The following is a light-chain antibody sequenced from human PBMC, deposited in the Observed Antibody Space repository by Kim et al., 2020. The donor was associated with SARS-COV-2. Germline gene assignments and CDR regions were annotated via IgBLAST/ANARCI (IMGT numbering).Light chain of an antibody. V-gene: IGKV1-39*01. CDR1: QSISSY. CDR2: AAS. CDR3: QQSYSTPRDT. J-gene: IGKJ2*01. Sequence: ASVGDRVTITCPASQSISSYLNWYQQKPGKAPKLLIYAASSLQSGVPSRFSGSGSGTDFTLTISSLQPEDFATYYWQQSYSTPRDTFGQGNKLEI.